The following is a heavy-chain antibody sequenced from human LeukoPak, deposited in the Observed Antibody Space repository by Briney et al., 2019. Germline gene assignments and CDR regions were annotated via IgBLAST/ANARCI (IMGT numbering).Heavy chain of an antibody. D-gene: IGHD2-8*01. CDR1: GFTFSSYG. CDR2: IWYDGNNK. V-gene: IGHV3-33*01. CDR3: ARDCTNGVCYGTDFDY. Sequence: PGGSLRLSCAASGFTFSSYGMHWVRQAPGKGLEWVAVIWYDGNNKYYADSVKGRFTISRDNSKNTLYLQMNSLRAEDTAVYYCARDCTNGVCYGTDFDYWGQGTLVTVSS. J-gene: IGHJ4*02.